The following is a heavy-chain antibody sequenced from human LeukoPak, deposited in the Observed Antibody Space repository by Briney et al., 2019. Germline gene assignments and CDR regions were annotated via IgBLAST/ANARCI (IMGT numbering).Heavy chain of an antibody. CDR3: ARAYSGYDFFDY. D-gene: IGHD5-12*01. Sequence: SVKVSCKASGGTFSRYAISWVRQAPGQGLEWMGGIIPIFGTANYAQKFQGRVTITADESTSTAYMEVSSLRSEDTAVYYCARAYSGYDFFDYWGQGILATVSS. CDR1: GGTFSRYA. CDR2: IIPIFGTA. J-gene: IGHJ4*02. V-gene: IGHV1-69*01.